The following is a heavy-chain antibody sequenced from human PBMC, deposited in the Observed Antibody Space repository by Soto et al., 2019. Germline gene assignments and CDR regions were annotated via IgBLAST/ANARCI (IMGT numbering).Heavy chain of an antibody. CDR3: VRGNPLNDY. CDR1: GFPFSSYC. D-gene: IGHD1-1*01. J-gene: IGHJ4*02. CDR2: ISGSGGST. V-gene: IGHV3-23*01. Sequence: GGSQSLSCAASGFPFSSYCMSWVRQAPGKGLEWVSAISGSGGSTYYADSVKGRFTISRDNPKNTLYLQMNSLRAEDTAVYYCVRGNPLNDYWGPGTLVTVSS.